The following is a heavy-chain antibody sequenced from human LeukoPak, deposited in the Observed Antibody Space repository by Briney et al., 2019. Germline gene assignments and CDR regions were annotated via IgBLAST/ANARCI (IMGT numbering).Heavy chain of an antibody. CDR1: GGSMSNYY. CDR3: ARHESILARFDY. CDR2: IYYSGTT. Sequence: SETLSLTCTVSGGSMSNYYWSWIRQPPGKGLEWIGYIYYSGTTNYNPSLKSRVTVSIDTSQSQFSLKLSSVTAADTAVYYCARHESILARFDYWGQGTLVTVS. J-gene: IGHJ4*02. V-gene: IGHV4-59*08. D-gene: IGHD6-6*01.